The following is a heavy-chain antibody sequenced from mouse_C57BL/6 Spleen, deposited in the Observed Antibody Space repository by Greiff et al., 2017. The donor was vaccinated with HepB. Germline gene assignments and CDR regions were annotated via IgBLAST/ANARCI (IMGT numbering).Heavy chain of an antibody. CDR2: ISSGGSYT. V-gene: IGHV5-6*01. J-gene: IGHJ2*01. Sequence: EVQLVESGGDLVKPGGSLKLSCAASGFTFSSYGMSWVRQTPDKRLEWVATISSGGSYTYYPDSVKGRFTISRDNAKNTLYLQMSSLKSEDTAMYYCARQGSLGLDYWGQGTTLTVSS. CDR3: ARQGSLGLDY. CDR1: GFTFSSYG.